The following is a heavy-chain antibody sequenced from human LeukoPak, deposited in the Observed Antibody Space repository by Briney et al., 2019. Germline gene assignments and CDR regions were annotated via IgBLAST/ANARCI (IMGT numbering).Heavy chain of an antibody. D-gene: IGHD6-13*01. CDR1: GFTFSSYE. CDR2: ISSSGSTI. V-gene: IGHV3-48*03. CDR3: AVIAAAATLIDAFDI. J-gene: IGHJ3*02. Sequence: GGSLRLSCAASGFTFSSYEMNWVRQAPGKGLEWVSYISSSGSTIYYADSVKGRFTISRDNAKNSLYLQTNSLRAEDTAVYYCAVIAAAATLIDAFDIWGQGTMVTVSS.